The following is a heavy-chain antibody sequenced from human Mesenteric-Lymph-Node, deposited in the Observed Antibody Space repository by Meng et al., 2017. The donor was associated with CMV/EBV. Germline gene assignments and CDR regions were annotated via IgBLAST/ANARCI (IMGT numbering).Heavy chain of an antibody. CDR2: INPKSGGT. J-gene: IGHJ3*01. D-gene: IGHD3-10*01. V-gene: IGHV1-2*06. Sequence: KASGYPFTGYYMHWWRQAPGQGLEWMGRINPKSGGTNNAQKFQGRVTMTRDTSISTAYMELSRLRSDDTAVYYCARIADGSGSSSFPWGQGTMVTVSS. CDR1: GYPFTGYY. CDR3: ARIADGSGSSSFP.